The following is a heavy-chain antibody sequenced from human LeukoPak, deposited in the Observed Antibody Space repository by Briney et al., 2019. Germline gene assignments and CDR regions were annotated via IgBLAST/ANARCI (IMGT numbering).Heavy chain of an antibody. CDR3: AKMYYYDSSGYQFDY. J-gene: IGHJ4*02. D-gene: IGHD3-22*01. CDR1: GFTFSSYA. Sequence: GGSLRLSCAASGFTFSSYAMSWVRQAPGKGLEWVSAISGSGGSTYCADSVKGRFTISRDNSKNTLYLQMNSLRAEDTAVYYCAKMYYYDSSGYQFDYWGQGTLVTVSS. V-gene: IGHV3-23*01. CDR2: ISGSGGST.